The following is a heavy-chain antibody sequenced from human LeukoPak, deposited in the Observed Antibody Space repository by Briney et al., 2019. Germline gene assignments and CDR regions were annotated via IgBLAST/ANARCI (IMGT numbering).Heavy chain of an antibody. CDR3: ARDKYCTSGVCYFDY. V-gene: IGHV4-31*03. J-gene: IGHJ4*02. CDR1: GGFTGSGNYY. CDR2: IHYSGST. Sequence: PSQTLSLTCTVSGGFTGSGNYYWSWIRQHPGKGLEWIGYIHYSGSTYYNPSLKTRVTISMDTSKNQLSLKLQSVTAADTAVYCCARDKYCTSGVCYFDYWGQGTLVTVSS. D-gene: IGHD2-8*01.